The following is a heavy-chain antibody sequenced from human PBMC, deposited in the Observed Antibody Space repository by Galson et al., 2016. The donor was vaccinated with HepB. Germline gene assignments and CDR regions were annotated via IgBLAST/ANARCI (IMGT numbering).Heavy chain of an antibody. J-gene: IGHJ3*01. CDR2: SWYDGGNK. D-gene: IGHD1-26*01. CDR1: GFNFRGYG. V-gene: IGHV3-33*01. CDR3: ERGPYGRSRDAFHV. Sequence: SLRLSCAGSGFNFRGYGIHWVRQAPGKGLEWVAMSWYDGGNKNYADSVRGRFTISRDSSNVYLPMNSLRAEDTAMYYCERGPYGRSRDAFHVWGQGTAVTVSS.